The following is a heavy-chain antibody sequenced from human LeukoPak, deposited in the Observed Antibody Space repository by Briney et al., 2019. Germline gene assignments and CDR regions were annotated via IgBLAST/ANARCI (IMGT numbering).Heavy chain of an antibody. CDR2: IYYSGST. CDR3: ARGYYDSSGYYQSPIFDY. D-gene: IGHD3-22*01. Sequence: SETLSLTCLVSGDSLSSGYYWGWIRQPPGKGLEWIGSIYYSGSTSYTPSLKSRVTISVDTSKNQFSLKLNSVTAADTAVYYCARGYYDSSGYYQSPIFDYWGQGTLVTVSS. CDR1: GDSLSSGYY. V-gene: IGHV4-38-2*02. J-gene: IGHJ4*02.